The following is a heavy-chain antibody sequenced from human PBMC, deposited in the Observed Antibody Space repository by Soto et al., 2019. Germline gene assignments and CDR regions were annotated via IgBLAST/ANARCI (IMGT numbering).Heavy chain of an antibody. CDR2: IYYSGST. J-gene: IGHJ3*02. CDR3: ARDRYCSGGSCYSPGHYDSSGYYNHDAFDI. D-gene: IGHD2-15*01. V-gene: IGHV4-61*01. Sequence: TSETLSLTCTVSGGSVSSGSYYWSWIRQPPGKGLEWIGYIYYSGSTNYNPSLKSRVTISVDTSKNQFSLKLSSVTAADTAVYYCARDRYCSGGSCYSPGHYDSSGYYNHDAFDIWGQGTMVT. CDR1: GGSVSSGSYY.